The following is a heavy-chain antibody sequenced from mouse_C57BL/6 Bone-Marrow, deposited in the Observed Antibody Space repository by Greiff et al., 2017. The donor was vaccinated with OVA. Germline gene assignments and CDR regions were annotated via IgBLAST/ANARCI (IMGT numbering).Heavy chain of an antibody. CDR1: GFNIKDDY. CDR2: IDPENGDT. Sequence: VQLQQSGAELVRPGASVKLSCTASGFNIKDDYMHWVKQRPEQGLEWIGWIDPENGDTEYASKIQGKATITADTSSNTASLQLSSLTSEDTAVYYCTTDDYDEGYAMDYWGQGTSVTVSS. D-gene: IGHD2-4*01. V-gene: IGHV14-4*01. CDR3: TTDDYDEGYAMDY. J-gene: IGHJ4*01.